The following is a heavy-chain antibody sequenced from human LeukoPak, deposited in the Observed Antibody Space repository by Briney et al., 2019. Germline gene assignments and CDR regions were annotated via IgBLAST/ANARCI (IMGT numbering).Heavy chain of an antibody. D-gene: IGHD1-26*01. CDR1: GFTFSSYS. CDR2: ISGSGGST. CDR3: AKDIVGARGGFDY. Sequence: GGSLRLSCAASGFTFSSYSMNWVRQAPGKGLEWVSAISGSGGSTYYADSVKGRFTISRDNSKNTLYLQMNSLRAEDTAVYYCAKDIVGARGGFDYWGQGTLVTVSS. V-gene: IGHV3-23*01. J-gene: IGHJ4*02.